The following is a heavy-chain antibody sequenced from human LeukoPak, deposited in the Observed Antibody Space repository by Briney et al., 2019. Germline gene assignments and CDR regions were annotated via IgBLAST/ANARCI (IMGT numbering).Heavy chain of an antibody. CDR3: ARGSIGDPMPLIVGATTLFDY. CDR2: INPNSGGT. V-gene: IGHV1-2*04. Sequence: GASVKVSCKASGYTFTGYYMHWVRQAPGQGLEWMGWINPNSGGTNYAQKFQGWVTMTRDTSISTAYMELSRLRSDDTAVYYCARGSIGDPMPLIVGATTLFDYWGQGTLVTVSS. CDR1: GYTFTGYY. D-gene: IGHD1-26*01. J-gene: IGHJ4*02.